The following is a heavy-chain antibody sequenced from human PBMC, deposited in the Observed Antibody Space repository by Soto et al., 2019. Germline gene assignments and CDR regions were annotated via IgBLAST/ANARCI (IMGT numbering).Heavy chain of an antibody. Sequence: GASVKVSCKASGGTFSSYAISWVRQAPGQGLEWMGGIIPIFGTANYAQKFQGRVTITADKSTSTAYMELSSLRSEDTAVYYCAREPVTTNHGGMGAFDIWGQGTMVNFSS. J-gene: IGHJ3*02. CDR1: GGTFSSYA. V-gene: IGHV1-69*06. CDR3: AREPVTTNHGGMGAFDI. D-gene: IGHD4-17*01. CDR2: IIPIFGTA.